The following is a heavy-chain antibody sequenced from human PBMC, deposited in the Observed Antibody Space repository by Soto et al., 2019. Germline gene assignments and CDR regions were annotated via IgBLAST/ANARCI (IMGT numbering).Heavy chain of an antibody. D-gene: IGHD2-2*01. CDR2: IIPFLGTA. CDR1: GGTFSSYA. CDR3: ASYGDIVLVPAGYYYYGMDV. Sequence: QVQLVQSGAEVKKPGSSVKVSCKASGGTFSSYAISWVLQAPGPGLEWMGGIIPFLGTANYAQKFLGRVKSTADESTSTAYMELSSLRSEDTSVDYCASYGDIVLVPAGYYYYGMDVWGQGTTVTVSS. V-gene: IGHV1-69*12. J-gene: IGHJ6*01.